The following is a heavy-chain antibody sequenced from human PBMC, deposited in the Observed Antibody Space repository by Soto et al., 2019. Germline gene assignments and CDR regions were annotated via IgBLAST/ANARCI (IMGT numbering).Heavy chain of an antibody. CDR2: MNPNSGNT. CDR1: GYTFTSYD. D-gene: IGHD5-12*01. Sequence: QVQLVQSGAEVKKPGASVKVSCKASGYTFTSYDINWVRQATGQGLEWMGWMNPNSGNTGYAQKFQGRVTMTRNTSISTAYMELSSPRTEDPAVYCCPRNYMVATFGFDPWGQGSLVTVSS. J-gene: IGHJ5*02. V-gene: IGHV1-8*01. CDR3: PRNYMVATFGFDP.